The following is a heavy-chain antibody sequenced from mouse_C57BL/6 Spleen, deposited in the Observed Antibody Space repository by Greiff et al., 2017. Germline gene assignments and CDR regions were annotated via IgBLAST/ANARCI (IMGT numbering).Heavy chain of an antibody. D-gene: IGHD1-1*01. CDR3: AAYYYGSSPYYYAMDY. V-gene: IGHV5-4*01. Sequence: EVHLVESGGGLVKPGGSLKLSCAASGFTFSSYAMSWVRQTPEKRLEWVATISDGGSYTYYPDNVKGRFTISRDNAKNNLYLQMSHLKSEDTAMYYCAAYYYGSSPYYYAMDYWGQGTSVTVSS. J-gene: IGHJ4*01. CDR2: ISDGGSYT. CDR1: GFTFSSYA.